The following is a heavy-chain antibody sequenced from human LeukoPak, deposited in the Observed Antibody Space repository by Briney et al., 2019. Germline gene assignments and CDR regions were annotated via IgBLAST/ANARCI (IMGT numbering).Heavy chain of an antibody. D-gene: IGHD6-13*01. V-gene: IGHV3-30*18. CDR3: AKGFSTRGGSWYVPLDY. CDR2: ISYDGSNK. Sequence: PGRSLRLSCAASGFTFSSYGMHWVREAPGKRPEWVAVISYDGSNKYYADSVKGRFTISRDNSKNTLYLQMNSLRAEDTAVYYCAKGFSTRGGSWYVPLDYWGQGTLVTVSS. J-gene: IGHJ4*02. CDR1: GFTFSSYG.